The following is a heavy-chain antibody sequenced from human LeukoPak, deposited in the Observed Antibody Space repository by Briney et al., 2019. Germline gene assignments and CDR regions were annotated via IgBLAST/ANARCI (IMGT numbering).Heavy chain of an antibody. Sequence: ASVTVSCKASGYTFTGYYMHWVRQAPGQGLEWMGWINLNSGGTNYAQKFQGRVTMTRDTSISTAYMELSRLRSDDTAVYYCARDRLSSLGRFDPWGQGTLVTVSS. V-gene: IGHV1-2*02. D-gene: IGHD7-27*01. J-gene: IGHJ5*02. CDR2: INLNSGGT. CDR1: GYTFTGYY. CDR3: ARDRLSSLGRFDP.